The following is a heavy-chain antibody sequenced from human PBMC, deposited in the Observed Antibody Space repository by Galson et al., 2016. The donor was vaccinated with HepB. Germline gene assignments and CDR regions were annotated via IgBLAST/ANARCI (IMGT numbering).Heavy chain of an antibody. CDR1: GVSVTESY. CDR2: ISGATDYS. V-gene: IGHV3-11*06. CDR3: ARTRTAADPQDS. Sequence: SLRLSCAVSGVSVTESYMDWIRQAPGKGPEWISYISGATDYSHYADSVKGRFTISRDTAKNSLYLQMNSLRVDDTAVDYCARTRTAADPQDSWGQGTLVTESS. D-gene: IGHD6-13*01. J-gene: IGHJ4*02.